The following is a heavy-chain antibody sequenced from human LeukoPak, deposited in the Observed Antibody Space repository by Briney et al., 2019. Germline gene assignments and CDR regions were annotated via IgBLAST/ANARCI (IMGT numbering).Heavy chain of an antibody. J-gene: IGHJ3*02. CDR3: ARASCSGGTCYRSRGAFDI. CDR1: GDSISSSPYY. V-gene: IGHV4-39*07. CDR2: IYYSGST. D-gene: IGHD2-15*01. Sequence: PSETLSLTCTVSGDSISSSPYYWGWVRQPPGKGLEWIGSIYYSGSTYDNPSLKSRVTISVDTSKNQFSLKLSSVTAADTAVYYCARASCSGGTCYRSRGAFDIWGQGTMVTVSS.